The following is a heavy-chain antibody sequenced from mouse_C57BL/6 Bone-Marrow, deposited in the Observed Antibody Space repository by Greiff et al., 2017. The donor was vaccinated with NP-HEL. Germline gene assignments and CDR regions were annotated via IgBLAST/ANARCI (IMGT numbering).Heavy chain of an antibody. D-gene: IGHD1-1*01. V-gene: IGHV1-81*01. CDR3: ARDYYGSEDYYAMDY. CDR1: GYTFTSYG. CDR2: IYPRSGNT. Sequence: QVQLQQSGAELARPGASVKLSCKASGYTFTSYGISWVKQRTGQGLEWIGEIYPRSGNTYYNEKFKGKATLTADKSSSTAYMELRSLTSEDSAVYFCARDYYGSEDYYAMDYWGQGTSVTVSS. J-gene: IGHJ4*01.